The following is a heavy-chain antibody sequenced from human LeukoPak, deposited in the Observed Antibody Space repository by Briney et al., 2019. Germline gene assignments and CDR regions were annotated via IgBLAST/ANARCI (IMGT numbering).Heavy chain of an antibody. Sequence: ASVKVSCKASGYTFANYAMHWVRQAPGQSLEWMGWINSANGNTKYSQKFQGRVTITRDTSTSTVYMELSSLRSEDTAVYYCARTVKYVVVVTVPYFDYWGQGTLVTVSS. CDR3: ARTVKYVVVVTVPYFDY. V-gene: IGHV1-3*04. CDR2: INSANGNT. CDR1: GYTFANYA. J-gene: IGHJ4*02. D-gene: IGHD2-15*01.